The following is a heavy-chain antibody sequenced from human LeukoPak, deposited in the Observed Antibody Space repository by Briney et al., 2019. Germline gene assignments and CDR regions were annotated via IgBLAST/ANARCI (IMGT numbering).Heavy chain of an antibody. CDR2: IYYSGST. J-gene: IGHJ4*02. V-gene: IGHV4-39*07. CDR3: ARYGGSKYYFDY. CDR1: NASIISSSYY. D-gene: IGHD4-23*01. Sequence: SETLSLTCSVSNASIISSSYYWGWIRQPPGKGLEWIGSIYYSGSTNYNPSLKSRVTISVDTSKNQFSLKLSSVTAADTAVYYCARYGGSKYYFDYWGQGTLVTVSS.